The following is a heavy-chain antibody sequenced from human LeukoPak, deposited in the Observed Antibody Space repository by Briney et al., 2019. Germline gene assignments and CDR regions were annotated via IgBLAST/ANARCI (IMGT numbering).Heavy chain of an antibody. D-gene: IGHD2-2*03. V-gene: IGHV4-59*12. Sequence: SETLSLTCTVSGGSLNDYFWDWIRQAPGKGLEWIGNIYYRGDTNYNPSLKGRLTVSLDTSKNHFSLKLSSVTAADTAVYYCARALSLMDHDPWGQGTLVTVSS. J-gene: IGHJ5*02. CDR2: IYYRGDT. CDR3: ARALSLMDHDP. CDR1: GGSLNDYF.